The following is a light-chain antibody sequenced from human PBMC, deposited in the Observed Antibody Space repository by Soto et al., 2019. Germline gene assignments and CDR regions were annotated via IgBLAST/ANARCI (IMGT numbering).Light chain of an antibody. CDR1: QSVSSY. Sequence: EIVLTQSPATPSLSPGERATLSCRASQSVSSYLAWYQQKPGQAPRLLIYDASNRATGIPARFSGSGSGTDFTLTISSLEPEDFAVYYCQQSSNWPSLTFGGGTEVDIK. V-gene: IGKV3-11*01. CDR3: QQSSNWPSLT. CDR2: DAS. J-gene: IGKJ4*01.